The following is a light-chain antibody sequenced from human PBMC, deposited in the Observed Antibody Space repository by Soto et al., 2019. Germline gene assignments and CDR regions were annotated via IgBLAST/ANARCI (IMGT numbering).Light chain of an antibody. Sequence: DIQMTQSPSTLSASIGDRVTITCRASQSLNSWLAWYQQKPGKAPKLLIYKASNLESGVPSRFSGSGSGTEFTLTISSLQPDDYATYYCQQYNSYSPWTFGQGTKVEIK. CDR1: QSLNSW. J-gene: IGKJ1*01. V-gene: IGKV1-5*03. CDR3: QQYNSYSPWT. CDR2: KAS.